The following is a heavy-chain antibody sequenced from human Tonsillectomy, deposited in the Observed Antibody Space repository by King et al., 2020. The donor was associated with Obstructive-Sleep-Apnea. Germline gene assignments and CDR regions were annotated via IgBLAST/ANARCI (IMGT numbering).Heavy chain of an antibody. V-gene: IGHV3-30-3*01. CDR3: ARGRGSYSNWYFDL. Sequence: QLVQSGGGVVQPGRSLTLSCAASGFTFSTYAFHWVRQAPGKGLEWVAVISYDGSKKYYADSVKGRFTISRDNSKNTLSLQMNSLRPEDTAIFYCARGRGSYSNWYFDLWGRGTLVTVSS. J-gene: IGHJ2*01. CDR1: GFTFSTYA. CDR2: ISYDGSKK. D-gene: IGHD3-10*01.